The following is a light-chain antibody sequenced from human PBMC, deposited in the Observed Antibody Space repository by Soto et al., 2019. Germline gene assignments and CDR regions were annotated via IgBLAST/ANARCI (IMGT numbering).Light chain of an antibody. CDR2: DAS. V-gene: IGKV3-11*01. Sequence: EIVLTQSPATPSLSPGERATLSCSASQSVSSSLAWYQQKPGQAHRLLIYDASNRATGIPARFSGSGSGTDGKLTTSSREPEDGAVDHGQERSNWLWTFGQGTKVELK. J-gene: IGKJ1*01. CDR3: QERSNWLWT. CDR1: QSVSSS.